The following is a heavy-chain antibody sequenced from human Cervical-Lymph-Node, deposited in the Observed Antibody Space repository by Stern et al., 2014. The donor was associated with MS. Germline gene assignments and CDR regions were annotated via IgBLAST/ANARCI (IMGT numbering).Heavy chain of an antibody. Sequence: QVQLQESGPGLVEPSETLSLTCTVSGASITDYSWSWVRQPPGKGLEWIGYAFPRWSTNYNPSLKSRVTMSVDMSKTQISLKLTSVTAADTAVYYCARDVRYDFWSGFSQGSDAFDIWGQGTMVTVSS. CDR1: GASITDYS. CDR3: ARDVRYDFWSGFSQGSDAFDI. J-gene: IGHJ3*02. D-gene: IGHD3-3*01. CDR2: AFPRWST. V-gene: IGHV4-59*01.